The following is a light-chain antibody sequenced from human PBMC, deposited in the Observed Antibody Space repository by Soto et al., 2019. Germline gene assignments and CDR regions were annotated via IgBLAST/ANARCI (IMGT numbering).Light chain of an antibody. CDR3: ASYAGTKRFV. CDR1: SSDVGFYNF. V-gene: IGLV2-8*01. J-gene: IGLJ1*01. Sequence: QSALTQPPSASGSPGQSLTISCTGTSSDVGFYNFVSWYQQRPGKAPKLVIYEVTKRPSGVPDRFSGSKSGSTASLTVSGPQAGDEADYYCASYAGTKRFVFGRGTKVTVL. CDR2: EVT.